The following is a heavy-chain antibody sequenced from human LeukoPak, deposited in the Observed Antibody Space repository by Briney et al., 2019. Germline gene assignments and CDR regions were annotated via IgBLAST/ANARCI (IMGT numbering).Heavy chain of an antibody. Sequence: GGSLRLSCAASGFTFRSYGMNWVRQAPGKGLEWVSYISSSSKTIYYADSVKGRFTISRDNAKNSLSLQMNSLRAEDTALYYCARERIYYGSGNLYWGKGALVTVSS. CDR3: ARERIYYGSGNLY. V-gene: IGHV3-48*04. J-gene: IGHJ4*02. CDR1: GFTFRSYG. D-gene: IGHD3-10*01. CDR2: ISSSSKTI.